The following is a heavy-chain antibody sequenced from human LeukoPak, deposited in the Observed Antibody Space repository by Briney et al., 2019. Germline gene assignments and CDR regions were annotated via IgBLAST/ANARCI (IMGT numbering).Heavy chain of an antibody. D-gene: IGHD3-10*01. V-gene: IGHV4-61*02. J-gene: IGHJ4*02. Sequence: PSQTLSLTCTVSGGSISSGSYYWSWIRQPAGKGLEWIGRIYTSGSTNYNPSLKSRVTISVDTSKNQFSLKMRSVTAADTGVYYCAKDGVPSRWFGRNYFDYWGQGTLVTVSS. CDR3: AKDGVPSRWFGRNYFDY. CDR1: GGSISSGSYY. CDR2: IYTSGST.